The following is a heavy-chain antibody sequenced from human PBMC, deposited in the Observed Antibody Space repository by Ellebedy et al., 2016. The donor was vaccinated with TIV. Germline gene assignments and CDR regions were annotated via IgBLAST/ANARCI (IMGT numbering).Heavy chain of an antibody. J-gene: IGHJ6*02. CDR2: IYSDGST. Sequence: GESLKISCAVSGFTVSTNYLSWVRQAPGKGLEWVSAIYSDGSTYYADSVRGRFTISRDNSKNTLDLQMKSLRADETAVYYCANNWVVRGEGWNNGMDVWGQGTTVTVSS. CDR3: ANNWVVRGEGWNNGMDV. CDR1: GFTVSTNY. D-gene: IGHD3-10*01. V-gene: IGHV3-66*01.